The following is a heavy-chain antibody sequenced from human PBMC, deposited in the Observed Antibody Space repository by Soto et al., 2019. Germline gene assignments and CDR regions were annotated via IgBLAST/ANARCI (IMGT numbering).Heavy chain of an antibody. J-gene: IGHJ6*02. D-gene: IGHD2-2*01. CDR1: GYTFTGYY. CDR3: ARERCSSTSCYGGMDV. CDR2: INPNSGGT. Sequence: ASVKVSCKASGYTFTGYYMHWVRQAPGQGLEWMGWINPNSGGTNYAQKFQGWVTMTRDTSISTAYMELSRLRSDDTAVYYCARERCSSTSCYGGMDVWGQGTTVTVS. V-gene: IGHV1-2*04.